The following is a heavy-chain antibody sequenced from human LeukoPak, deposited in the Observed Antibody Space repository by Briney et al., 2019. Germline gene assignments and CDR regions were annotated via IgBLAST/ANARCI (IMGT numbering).Heavy chain of an antibody. D-gene: IGHD5-24*01. CDR1: GFTFSAYS. CDR2: IGISSGNT. Sequence: GGSLRLSCAASGFTFSAYSMNWVHQAPGKGLEWISYIGISSGNTKYADSVKGRFTISGDKAKNSLYLQMNSLRVEDTAVYYCARDYKYAFDNWGQGTLVTVSS. CDR3: ARDYKYAFDN. J-gene: IGHJ4*02. V-gene: IGHV3-48*01.